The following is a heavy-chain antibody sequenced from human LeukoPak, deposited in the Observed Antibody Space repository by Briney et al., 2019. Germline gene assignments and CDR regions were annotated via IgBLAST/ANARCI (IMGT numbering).Heavy chain of an antibody. Sequence: KASETLSLTCTVSGGSISSSSYYWGWIRQPPGKGLEWIGSIYYSGSTYYNPSLKSRVTISVDTSKNQFSLKLSSVTAADTAVYYCARHRRSSWPNWFDPWGQGTLVTVSS. CDR3: ARHRRSSWPNWFDP. V-gene: IGHV4-39*01. D-gene: IGHD6-13*01. CDR2: IYYSGST. J-gene: IGHJ5*02. CDR1: GGSISSSSYY.